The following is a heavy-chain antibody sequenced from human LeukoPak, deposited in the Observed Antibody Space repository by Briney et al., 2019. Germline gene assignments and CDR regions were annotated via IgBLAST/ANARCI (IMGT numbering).Heavy chain of an antibody. CDR1: GGSMSPYH. CDR2: IYYSGST. D-gene: IGHD5/OR15-5a*01. J-gene: IGHJ4*02. CDR3: ARAVSSRFDY. V-gene: IGHV4-59*08. Sequence: SETLSLTCTVSGGSMSPYHWGWIRQPPVKGLEWTGYIYYSGSTNYNPSLNSRVTISVDTSKNQFSLRLSSVTAADTAIYYCARAVSSRFDYWGQGTLVTVSS.